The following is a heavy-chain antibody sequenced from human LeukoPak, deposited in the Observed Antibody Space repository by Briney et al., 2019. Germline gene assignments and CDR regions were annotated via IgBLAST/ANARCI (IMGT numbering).Heavy chain of an antibody. D-gene: IGHD2-8*01. CDR1: GFTFDDYA. Sequence: PGGSLRLSCAASGFTFDDYAMHWVRQAPGKGLEWVSGISWNSGSIGYADSVKGRFTISRDNAKNSLYLQMNSLRAEDTALYYCAKDICNEANGVCYLVEAFDYWGQGTLVTVSS. V-gene: IGHV3-9*01. CDR2: ISWNSGSI. CDR3: AKDICNEANGVCYLVEAFDY. J-gene: IGHJ4*02.